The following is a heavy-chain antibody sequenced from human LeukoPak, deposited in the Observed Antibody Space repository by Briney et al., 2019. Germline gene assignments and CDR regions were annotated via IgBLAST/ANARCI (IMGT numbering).Heavy chain of an antibody. D-gene: IGHD1-1*01. CDR2: ISSSSSYI. V-gene: IGHV3-21*01. CDR1: GFTFSSYS. J-gene: IGHJ4*02. Sequence: GGSLRLSCAASGFTFSSYSMNWVRQAPGKGREWVSSISSSSSYIYYADSVKGRFTISRDNAKNSLYLQMNSLRAEDTAVYYCARDDDLVYYFDYWGQGTLVTVSS. CDR3: ARDDDLVYYFDY.